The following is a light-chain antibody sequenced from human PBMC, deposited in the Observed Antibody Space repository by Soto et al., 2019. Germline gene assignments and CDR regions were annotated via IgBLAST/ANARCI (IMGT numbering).Light chain of an antibody. CDR2: DVT. J-gene: IGLJ1*01. CDR3: CSDAGGPTYV. V-gene: IGLV2-11*01. CDR1: SSAVGRYTY. Sequence: QSALTQPRSVSGSPGQSVTISCTGTSSAVGRYTYVSWYQQHPGKAPQLIIRDVTERPSGVPDRFSGSKSGNTASLTIAGLQAEDDADYYCCSDAGGPTYVFGTGTKLTVL.